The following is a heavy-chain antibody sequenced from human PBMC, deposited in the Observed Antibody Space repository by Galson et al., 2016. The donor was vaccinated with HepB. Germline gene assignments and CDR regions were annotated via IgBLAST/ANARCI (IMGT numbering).Heavy chain of an antibody. CDR2: ISGSGGRT. Sequence: SLRLSCAASGFTFTSYAMSWVRQAPGKGLEWVSSISGSGGRTYYAESVKGRFTISTDNSKNTNTVYLQMNSLRAEDTAIYYCAKPLANSGNNYIPPNLFHIWGQGTMVTVSS. V-gene: IGHV3-23*01. D-gene: IGHD1-26*01. CDR1: GFTFTSYA. J-gene: IGHJ3*02. CDR3: AKPLANSGNNYIPPNLFHI.